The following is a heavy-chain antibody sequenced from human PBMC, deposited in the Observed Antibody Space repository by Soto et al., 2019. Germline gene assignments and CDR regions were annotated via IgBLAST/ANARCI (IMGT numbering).Heavy chain of an antibody. V-gene: IGHV4-34*01. J-gene: IGHJ4*02. CDR3: AIRLGSF. Sequence: QVQLQQWGTGLLKPSETLSLTCAVYGGSFSTYYWAWIRQPPGKGLEWIGETHHSGSTTYSPSLMSLVSISIDTSRNQFSPKLRSVTAADMGVYYCAIRLGSFWGQGTLVTVSS. CDR1: GGSFSTYY. D-gene: IGHD3-16*01. CDR2: THHSGST.